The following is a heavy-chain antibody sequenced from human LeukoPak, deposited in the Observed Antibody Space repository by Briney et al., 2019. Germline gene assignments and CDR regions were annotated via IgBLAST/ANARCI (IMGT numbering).Heavy chain of an antibody. V-gene: IGHV1-18*01. CDR2: ISAYNGNT. CDR1: GYTFTSYG. J-gene: IGHJ4*02. Sequence: GASVKVSCKASGYTFTSYGISWVRQAPGQGLEWMGWISAYNGNTNYAQKLQGRVTMTRDTSISTAYMELSRLRSDDTAVYYCARWEYSSSSIDYWGQGTLVTVSS. D-gene: IGHD6-6*01. CDR3: ARWEYSSSSIDY.